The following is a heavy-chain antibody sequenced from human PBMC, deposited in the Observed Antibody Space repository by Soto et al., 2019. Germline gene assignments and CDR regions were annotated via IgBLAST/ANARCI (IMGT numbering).Heavy chain of an antibody. Sequence: QVQVAQSGAEVKKPGASVKVSCKASGYTFTGYYIDWVRQAPGQGLEWMGWINPNSGATDYAQKFQGRVTMTRDTSISKAYREMRRLRSDDTSVYYCARSLNYFDYWGQGTLVTVSS. V-gene: IGHV1-2*02. CDR1: GYTFTGYY. J-gene: IGHJ4*02. CDR3: ARSLNYFDY. CDR2: INPNSGAT.